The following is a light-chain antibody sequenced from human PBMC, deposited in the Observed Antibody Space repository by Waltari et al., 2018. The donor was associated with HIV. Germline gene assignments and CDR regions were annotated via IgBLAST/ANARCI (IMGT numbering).Light chain of an antibody. CDR2: DVS. CDR3: NSYTSSSTFV. Sequence: QSALTQPASMSGSPGQSITISCTGASSDVGSYRYVSWYQQHPGKAPKLLIYDVSKRPSGVSDRFSGSKSGNTASLTISGLQAEDEADYYCNSYTSSSTFVFGTGTKVSVL. J-gene: IGLJ1*01. CDR1: SSDVGSYRY. V-gene: IGLV2-14*01.